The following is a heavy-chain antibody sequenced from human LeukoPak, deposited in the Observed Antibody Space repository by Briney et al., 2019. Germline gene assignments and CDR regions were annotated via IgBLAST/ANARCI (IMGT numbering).Heavy chain of an antibody. CDR2: MYSNDDK. CDR1: GISLRPTPVD. Sequence: HSLTPTCAYSGISLRPTPVDVGWFLQPPGKALGRLALMYSNDDKRYSPSLKSRLTINKDTSKNQVVLTMTNMDPVDTATYCCAHLQRQAGYSSSWYFGPKRDHYYFDYWGQGTLVTVSS. J-gene: IGHJ4*02. CDR3: AHLQRQAGYSSSWYFGPKRDHYYFDY. D-gene: IGHD6-13*01. V-gene: IGHV2-5*01.